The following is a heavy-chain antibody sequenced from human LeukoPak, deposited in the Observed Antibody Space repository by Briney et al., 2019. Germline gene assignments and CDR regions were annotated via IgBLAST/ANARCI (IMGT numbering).Heavy chain of an antibody. CDR1: GFTFSSYE. J-gene: IGHJ4*02. Sequence: GGSLRLSCAASGFTFSSYEMNWVRQAPGKGVEWVSYISSSGSTICYADSVKGRFTISRDNAKNSLYLQMNSLRAEDTAVYYCARGGYDFWSGYPLDYWGQGTLVTVSS. CDR2: ISSSGSTI. CDR3: ARGGYDFWSGYPLDY. D-gene: IGHD3-3*01. V-gene: IGHV3-48*03.